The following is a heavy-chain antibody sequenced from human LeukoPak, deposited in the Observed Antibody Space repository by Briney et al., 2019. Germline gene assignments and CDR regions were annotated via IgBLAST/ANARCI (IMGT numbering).Heavy chain of an antibody. CDR3: ARETSHCGGACYDY. V-gene: IGHV3-48*03. CDR1: GFSLSDYE. CDR2: INTGSSSI. D-gene: IGHD2-21*02. Sequence: GGSLRLSCTASGFSLSDYEINWVRQAPGKGLEWGSYINTGSSSIYYADSLKGRFTISRDDAKNSVYLQLNSLRAKDTALYYCARETSHCGGACYDYWGQGTLVPVSS. J-gene: IGHJ4*02.